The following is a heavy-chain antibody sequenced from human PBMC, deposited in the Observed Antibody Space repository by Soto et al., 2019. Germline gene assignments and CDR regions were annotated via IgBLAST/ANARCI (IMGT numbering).Heavy chain of an antibody. CDR1: GYTFTGYY. Sequence: GASVKVSCKASGYTFTGYYMHWVRQAPGQGLEWMGWINPNSGGTNYAQKFQGRVTMTRDTSISTAYMELSRLRSDDTAVYYCARDNYDFCSGYRQNYGMDVWGQGTTVT. V-gene: IGHV1-2*02. CDR3: ARDNYDFCSGYRQNYGMDV. CDR2: INPNSGGT. D-gene: IGHD3-3*01. J-gene: IGHJ6*02.